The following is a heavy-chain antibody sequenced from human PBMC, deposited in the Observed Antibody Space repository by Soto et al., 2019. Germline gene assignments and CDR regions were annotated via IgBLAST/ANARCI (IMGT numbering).Heavy chain of an antibody. CDR3: ARSTNDSGDRH. D-gene: IGHD4-17*01. CDR2: MNPNSGNT. CDR1: GYTFTSYD. Sequence: QVQLVQSGAEVKKPGASVKVSCKASGYTFTSYDINCVRQATGKGLEWMGWMNPNSGNTGYAQKFQGRVTMTRNTSISTSYMELSSLRSADTAVYYGARSTNDSGDRHSGQGTLVTVSS. V-gene: IGHV1-8*01. J-gene: IGHJ4*02.